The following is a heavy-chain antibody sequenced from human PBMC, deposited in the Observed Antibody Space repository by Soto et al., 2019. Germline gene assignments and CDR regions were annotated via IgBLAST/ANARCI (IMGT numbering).Heavy chain of an antibody. D-gene: IGHD6-19*01. V-gene: IGHV3-33*01. CDR1: GFIFSNFG. CDR3: ARDDIPGIAVATYGMDV. CDR2: IWYDGSNE. Sequence: GGSLRLSCAASGFIFSNFGMHWVRQAPGKGLEWVAVIWYDGSNEYYADSVKGRFTISKDNSKNTLYLQMNSLRAEDTAVYYCARDDIPGIAVATYGMDVWGQGTTVTVSS. J-gene: IGHJ6*02.